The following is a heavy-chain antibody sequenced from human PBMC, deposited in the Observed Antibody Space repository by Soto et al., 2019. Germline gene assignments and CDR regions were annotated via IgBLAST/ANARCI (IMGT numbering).Heavy chain of an antibody. D-gene: IGHD5-18*01. Sequence: PGGSLRLSCAASGFIFSSYGMHWVRQAPGKGLEWVAVIWYDGSNKYYADSVKGRFTISRDNSKNTLYLQMNSLRAEDTAVYYCARDERGYSYGNLGTLSYYMDVWGKGTTVTVSS. J-gene: IGHJ6*03. CDR2: IWYDGSNK. CDR1: GFIFSSYG. CDR3: ARDERGYSYGNLGTLSYYMDV. V-gene: IGHV3-33*01.